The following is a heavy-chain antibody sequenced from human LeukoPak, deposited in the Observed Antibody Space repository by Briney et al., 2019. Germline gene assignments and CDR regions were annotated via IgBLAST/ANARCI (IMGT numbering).Heavy chain of an antibody. Sequence: GGFLRLSCAASGFTFSSYAMSWVRQAPGKGLEWVSAISGSGGSTYYADSVKSRFTISRDNSKNTLYLQMNSLRAEDTAVYYCATGPLYSGSGSYVYWGQGTLVTVSS. CDR3: ATGPLYSGSGSYVY. J-gene: IGHJ4*02. V-gene: IGHV3-23*01. CDR1: GFTFSSYA. D-gene: IGHD3-10*01. CDR2: ISGSGGST.